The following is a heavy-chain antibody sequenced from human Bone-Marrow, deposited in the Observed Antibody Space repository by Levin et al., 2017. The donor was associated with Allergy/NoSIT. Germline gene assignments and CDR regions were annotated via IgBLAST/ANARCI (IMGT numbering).Heavy chain of an antibody. CDR1: GYTYNIYD. V-gene: IGHV1-18*01. Sequence: GASVKVSCKTSGYTYNIYDINWVRQAPGQGLEWMGRISAYNGNTNYARNLQDRFTMTTDTSTSTAYMELRSLKYDDTAVYYCARAYGGLDYWGQGTLITVSS. J-gene: IGHJ4*02. D-gene: IGHD3-16*01. CDR2: ISAYNGNT. CDR3: ARAYGGLDY.